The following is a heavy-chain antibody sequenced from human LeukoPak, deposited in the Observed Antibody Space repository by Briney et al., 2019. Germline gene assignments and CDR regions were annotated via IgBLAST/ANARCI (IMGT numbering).Heavy chain of an antibody. CDR1: GFTVSSHY. CDR2: IYSGGAI. J-gene: IGHJ3*02. V-gene: IGHV3-66*01. Sequence: GGSLRLSCAVSGFTVSSHYITWVRQAPGKGLEWVSLIYSGGAIYYADSVRGRFTLSRDNSKNTVYLQINSLRVEDTAMYYCANVGAFNIWGQGIMVTVSS. CDR3: ANVGAFNI.